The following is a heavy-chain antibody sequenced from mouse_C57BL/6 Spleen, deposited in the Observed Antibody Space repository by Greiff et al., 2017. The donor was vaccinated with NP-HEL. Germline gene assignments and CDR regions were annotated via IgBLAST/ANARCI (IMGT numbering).Heavy chain of an antibody. D-gene: IGHD2-4*01. CDR2: ISSGSSTI. J-gene: IGHJ4*01. CDR1: GFTFSDYG. CDR3: ARPLFYDYDDYAMDY. V-gene: IGHV5-17*01. Sequence: DVMLVESGGGLVKPGGSLKLSCAASGFTFSDYGMHWVRQAPETGLEWVAYISSGSSTIYYADTVKGRFTISRDNAKNTLFLQMTSLRSEDTAMYYCARPLFYDYDDYAMDYWGQGTSVTVSS.